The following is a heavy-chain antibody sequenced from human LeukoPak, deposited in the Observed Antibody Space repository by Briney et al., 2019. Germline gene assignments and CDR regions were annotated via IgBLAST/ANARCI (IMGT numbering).Heavy chain of an antibody. CDR2: IYYSGST. CDR1: GGSISSYY. J-gene: IGHJ5*02. V-gene: IGHV4-59*08. D-gene: IGHD2-21*02. Sequence: SETLSLTCTVSGGSISSYYWSWIRQPPGKGLEWIGYIYYSGSTNYNPSLKSRVTISVDTSKNQFSLKLSSVTAADTAVYYCARGVVTLNWFDPWGQGTLVTVSS. CDR3: ARGVVTLNWFDP.